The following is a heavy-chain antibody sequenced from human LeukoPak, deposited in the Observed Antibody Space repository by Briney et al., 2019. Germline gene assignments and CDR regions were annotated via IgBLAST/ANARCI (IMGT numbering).Heavy chain of an antibody. J-gene: IGHJ4*02. Sequence: GGSLRLSCAVSGFTVSSNHMSWVRQAPGKGLEWVSVFCSGGDTHYADSVKGRFTISRDNSKNTLYLQMNSLRAEDTAVYYCARGGGYSYGWVFDYWGQGTLVTVSS. D-gene: IGHD5-18*01. CDR3: ARGGGYSYGWVFDY. CDR2: FCSGGDT. CDR1: GFTVSSNH. V-gene: IGHV3-53*01.